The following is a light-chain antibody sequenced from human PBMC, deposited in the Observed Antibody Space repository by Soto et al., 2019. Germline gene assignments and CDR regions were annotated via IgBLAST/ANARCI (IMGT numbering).Light chain of an antibody. CDR2: GAT. CDR3: QQTFSTPLT. J-gene: IGKJ4*01. CDR1: QSISAY. V-gene: IGKV1-39*01. Sequence: DIQMTQSPSSLSASVGDRVIITCRASQSISAYLNWFQHKPGRAPKLLIYGATSLQSGVPSRFTGSGSGTDFTLTISSLQPEDFAAYYCQQTFSTPLTFGGGTNLEIK.